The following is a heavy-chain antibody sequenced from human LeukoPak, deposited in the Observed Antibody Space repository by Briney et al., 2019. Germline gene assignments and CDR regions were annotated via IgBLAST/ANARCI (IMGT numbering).Heavy chain of an antibody. Sequence: GASVKVSCKASGYTFTSYGISWGRQAPGRGLEWMGWISAYNGNTNYAQKLQSRVTMTTDTSTSTAYMELRSLRPDDTAVYYCARSYSSSWYEARYYYMDVWGKGTTVTVSS. CDR1: GYTFTSYG. CDR2: ISAYNGNT. J-gene: IGHJ6*03. CDR3: ARSYSSSWYEARYYYMDV. D-gene: IGHD6-13*01. V-gene: IGHV1-18*01.